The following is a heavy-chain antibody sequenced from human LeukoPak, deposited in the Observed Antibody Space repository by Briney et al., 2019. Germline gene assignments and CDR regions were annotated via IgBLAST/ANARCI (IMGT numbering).Heavy chain of an antibody. J-gene: IGHJ4*02. CDR2: ISRSSSYI. V-gene: IGHV3-21*01. CDR1: GFTFSSYS. Sequence: GGSLRLSCAASGFTFSSYSMNWVRQAPGKGLEWVSSISRSSSYIYYADSVKGRFTISRDNAKNSLYLQMNSLRAEDTAVYYCARAWGIWELLRPFDYWGQGTLVTVPS. CDR3: ARAWGIWELLRPFDY. D-gene: IGHD1-26*01.